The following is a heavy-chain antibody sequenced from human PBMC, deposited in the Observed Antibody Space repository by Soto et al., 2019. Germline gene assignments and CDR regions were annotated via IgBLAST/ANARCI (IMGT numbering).Heavy chain of an antibody. CDR1: VFTSSG. J-gene: IGHJ3*01. CDR3: AREGILVLFDAYDL. D-gene: IGHD2-8*01. CDR2: ISTHNGNT. Sequence: QDQLVQAGAEVKKPGASVKVSCKASVFTSSGISWVRQAPGQRLEWMGWISTHNGNTIYAQKFQGRVIMTMDTSTTTVYMELRSMRPDDTAVYLCAREGILVLFDAYDLRGQGTMVTVSS. V-gene: IGHV1-18*04.